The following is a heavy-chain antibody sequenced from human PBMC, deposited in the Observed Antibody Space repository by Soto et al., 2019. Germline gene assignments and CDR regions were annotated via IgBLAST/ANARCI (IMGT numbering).Heavy chain of an antibody. D-gene: IGHD1-20*01. CDR1: GYTFTSYG. J-gene: IGHJ4*02. CDR3: ASSITGTPFDY. Sequence: ASVKVSCKASGYTFTSYGISWVRQAPGQGLEWMGWINPNSGGTNYAQKFQGRVTMTRDTSISTAYMELSRLRSDDTAVYYCASSITGTPFDYWGQGTLVTVSS. CDR2: INPNSGGT. V-gene: IGHV1-2*02.